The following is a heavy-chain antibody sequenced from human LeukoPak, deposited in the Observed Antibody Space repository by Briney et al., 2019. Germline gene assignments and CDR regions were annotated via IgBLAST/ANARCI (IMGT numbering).Heavy chain of an antibody. D-gene: IGHD6-19*01. J-gene: IGHJ4*02. V-gene: IGHV3-53*04. CDR3: ARESSVSGWFIY. CDR1: GFTVSSNF. CDR2: IYADGST. Sequence: GGSLRLSCAVSGFTVSSNFMGWVRQAPGKGLEWVSGIYADGSTYCADPAKGRFSLSRHNSENTLSLEMNSLRPEDTALYYCARESSVSGWFIYWGQGTLVTVSS.